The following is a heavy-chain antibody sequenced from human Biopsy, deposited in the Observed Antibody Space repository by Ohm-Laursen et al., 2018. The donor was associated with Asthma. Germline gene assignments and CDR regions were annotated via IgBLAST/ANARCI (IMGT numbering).Heavy chain of an antibody. J-gene: IGHJ4*02. Sequence: GSLRLSCAASGFTFSSYWMHWVRQAPGKGLVWVSRINSDGSSTSYADSVKGRFTISRDNAKNTPYLEMNSLRAEDTAVYYCARGPAWQQLDNWGQGTLVTVSS. V-gene: IGHV3-74*01. CDR3: ARGPAWQQLDN. D-gene: IGHD6-13*01. CDR1: GFTFSSYW. CDR2: INSDGSST.